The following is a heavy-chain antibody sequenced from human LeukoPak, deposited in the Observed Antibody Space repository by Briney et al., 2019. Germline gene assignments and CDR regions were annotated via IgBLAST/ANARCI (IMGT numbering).Heavy chain of an antibody. V-gene: IGHV1-18*01. CDR1: GYTFTSYG. CDR3: AREVGRGFDY. J-gene: IGHJ4*02. Sequence: ASVKVSCKASGYTFTSYGINWGRQAPGQGLEWMGWISAYNSNTHYAQKLQSRVTMTTDTSTSTAYMEVRSLRSDDTAVYYRAREVGRGFDYWGKGTLVTVSS. CDR2: ISAYNSNT. D-gene: IGHD1-26*01.